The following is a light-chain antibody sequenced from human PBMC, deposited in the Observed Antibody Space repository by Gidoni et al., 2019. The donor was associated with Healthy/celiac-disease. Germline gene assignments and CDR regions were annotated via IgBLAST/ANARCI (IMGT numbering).Light chain of an antibody. Sequence: EIVLTQSPGTLSLSPGERATLSCRASQSVSSSYLAWYQQKPGQAPRLLIYGASSRATGIPDRFSGSWSETDFTLTISRLDPEYFAVYYCQQYGSSPPVTFGQXTRLEIK. CDR1: QSVSSSY. CDR3: QQYGSSPPVT. J-gene: IGKJ5*01. CDR2: GAS. V-gene: IGKV3-20*01.